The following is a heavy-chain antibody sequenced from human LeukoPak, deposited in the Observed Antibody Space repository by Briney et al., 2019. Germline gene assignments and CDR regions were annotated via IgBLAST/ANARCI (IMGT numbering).Heavy chain of an antibody. J-gene: IGHJ4*02. CDR1: GYPYSSYE. D-gene: IGHD7-27*01. V-gene: IGHV3-48*03. CDR2: NSSSGTTI. CDR3: AGKYGLGHYFVY. Sequence: PGGPLRLSCGACGYPYSSYEMNWVRQAPGKGLEGISYNSSSGTTIYYADSVKGRFTISRDNAKNSLSLQMNSLRAEDAAVYYCAGKYGLGHYFVYWGQGTLVTVSS.